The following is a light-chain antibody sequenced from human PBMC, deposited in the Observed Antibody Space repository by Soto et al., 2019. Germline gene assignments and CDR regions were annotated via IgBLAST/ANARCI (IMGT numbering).Light chain of an antibody. CDR3: QQRSNWLWT. CDR2: DAS. J-gene: IGKJ1*01. V-gene: IGKV3D-20*02. CDR1: RSVSSSF. Sequence: EIVLTQSPGTLSLSPGERATLSCRASRSVSSSFLAWYQQKSGQAPRLLIYDASNRATGIPARFSGSGSGTDFTLTISSLEPEDFAVYYCQQRSNWLWTFGQGTKVDIK.